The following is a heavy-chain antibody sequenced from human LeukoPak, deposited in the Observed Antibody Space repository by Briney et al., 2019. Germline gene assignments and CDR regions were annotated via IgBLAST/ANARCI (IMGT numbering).Heavy chain of an antibody. D-gene: IGHD2-2*01. CDR2: INPNSGGT. V-gene: IGHV1-2*02. CDR1: GYTFTSYY. CDR3: ARARQYCSSTSCYPYYFDY. Sequence: ASVKVSCKASGYTFTSYYMHWVRQAPGQGLEWMGWINPNSGGTNYAQKFQGRVTMTRDTSISTAYMELSRLRSDDTAVYYCARARQYCSSTSCYPYYFDYWGQGTLVTVSS. J-gene: IGHJ4*02.